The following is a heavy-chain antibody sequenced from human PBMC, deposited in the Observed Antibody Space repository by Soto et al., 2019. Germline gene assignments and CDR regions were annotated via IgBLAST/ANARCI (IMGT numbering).Heavy chain of an antibody. CDR1: GYTFNIYW. CDR3: ARLEGSYDREVGE. Sequence: EVQLVQSGAEVKKPGESLKISCQASGYTFNIYWIAWVRQRPGRGLEWMGLIYPLDSDTKYSPGFHGQVTFSVDKSLNTAYVQWNALKASDTAIYYCARLEGSYDREVGEWGQGTLVTVSS. V-gene: IGHV5-51*01. J-gene: IGHJ4*02. D-gene: IGHD1-26*01. CDR2: IYPLDSDT.